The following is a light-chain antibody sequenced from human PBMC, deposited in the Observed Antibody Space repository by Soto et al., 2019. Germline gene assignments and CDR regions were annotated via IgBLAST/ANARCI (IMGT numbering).Light chain of an antibody. CDR1: SPNIGSNS. J-gene: IGLJ2*01. Sequence: QSVLTQPPSASGTPGQRVTISCSGSSPNIGSNSVNWYQQLPGTAPKLLIYSTNQRPSGVPDRFSGSKSDTSASLAISGLQSEDEADYYCAAWDDSLNGEVVFGGGTKVTVL. CDR2: STN. CDR3: AAWDDSLNGEVV. V-gene: IGLV1-44*01.